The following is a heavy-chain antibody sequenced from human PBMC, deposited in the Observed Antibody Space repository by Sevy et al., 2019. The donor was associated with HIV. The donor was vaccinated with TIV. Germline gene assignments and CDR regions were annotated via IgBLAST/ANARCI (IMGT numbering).Heavy chain of an antibody. D-gene: IGHD2-2*01. CDR2: ISGSGGST. Sequence: GGSLRLSCAASGFTFSSYAMSWVRQAPGKGLEWVSAISGSGGSTYYADSVKGRFTISRDNSKNTLYLQMNSLRAEDTAVYYCVKLGYCSSTSCWRMGYYFDYWGQGTLVTVSS. CDR3: VKLGYCSSTSCWRMGYYFDY. J-gene: IGHJ4*02. CDR1: GFTFSSYA. V-gene: IGHV3-23*01.